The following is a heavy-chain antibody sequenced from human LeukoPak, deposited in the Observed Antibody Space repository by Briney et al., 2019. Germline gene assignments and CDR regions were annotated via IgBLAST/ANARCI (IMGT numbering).Heavy chain of an antibody. CDR1: GFTFSSYA. CDR2: IKQDGSEK. CDR3: ARELAAYCSSTSCPTYFDY. J-gene: IGHJ4*02. Sequence: PGGSLRLSCAASGFTFSSYAMSWVRQAPGKGLEWVANIKQDGSEKYYVDSVKGRFTISRDNAKNSLYLQMNSLRAEDTAVYYCARELAAYCSSTSCPTYFDYWGQGTLVTVSS. V-gene: IGHV3-7*01. D-gene: IGHD2-2*01.